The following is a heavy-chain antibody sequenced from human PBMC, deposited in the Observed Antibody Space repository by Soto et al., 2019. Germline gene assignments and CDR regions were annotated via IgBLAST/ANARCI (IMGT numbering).Heavy chain of an antibody. V-gene: IGHV1-2*02. CDR1: GYTFTGYS. J-gene: IGHJ4*02. CDR3: ARGAELWLVPFDY. D-gene: IGHD6-19*01. CDR2: INPNSGGT. Sequence: ASVKVSCKASGYTFTGYSMHWVRQAPGQGLEWMGWINPNSGGTNYAQKFQGRVTMTRDTSTSTVYMELSSLRSEDTAVYYCARGAELWLVPFDYWGQGTLVTVSS.